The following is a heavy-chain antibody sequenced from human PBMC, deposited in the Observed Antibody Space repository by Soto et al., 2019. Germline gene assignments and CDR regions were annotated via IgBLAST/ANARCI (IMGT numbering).Heavy chain of an antibody. CDR2: ISYDGSNK. Sequence: GGSLRLSCAASGFTFSSYGMHWVRQAPGKGLEWVAVISYDGSNKYYADSVKGRFTISRDNSKNTLYLQMNSLRAEDTAVYYCAKDSDDFLSGYYTPPPHCFDYWGQGTLVTVSS. V-gene: IGHV3-30*18. CDR1: GFTFSSYG. D-gene: IGHD3-3*01. CDR3: AKDSDDFLSGYYTPPPHCFDY. J-gene: IGHJ4*02.